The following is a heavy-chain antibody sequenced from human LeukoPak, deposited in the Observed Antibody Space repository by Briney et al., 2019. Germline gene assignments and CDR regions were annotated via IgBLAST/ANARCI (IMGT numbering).Heavy chain of an antibody. Sequence: ASVTVSCKASGYTFKDNYIHWVRQAPGQGLEWVGMINPTGESTSYAQQFQGRVTVTSDMSTSTVHMELNSLTSEDTAMYFCARVLGVVAPGAGDSFWNGYYDAWGQGTLVTVSS. D-gene: IGHD3-3*01. J-gene: IGHJ5*02. CDR2: INPTGEST. CDR1: GYTFKDNY. CDR3: ARVLGVVAPGAGDSFWNGYYDA. V-gene: IGHV1-46*02.